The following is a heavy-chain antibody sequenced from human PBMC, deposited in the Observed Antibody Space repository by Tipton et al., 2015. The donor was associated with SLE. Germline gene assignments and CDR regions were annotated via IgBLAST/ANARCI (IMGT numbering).Heavy chain of an antibody. D-gene: IGHD1-26*01. Sequence: SLRLSCAASGFLVNDYAMTWVRQAPRKGLEWVSTINVNGGDTYYPDSVRGRFAISRDNSLNTLYLQMNSLRAEDTAIYFCAKESPWEESWGQGALVTVSS. CDR1: GFLVNDYA. CDR2: INVNGGDT. CDR3: AKESPWEES. J-gene: IGHJ4*02. V-gene: IGHV3-23*01.